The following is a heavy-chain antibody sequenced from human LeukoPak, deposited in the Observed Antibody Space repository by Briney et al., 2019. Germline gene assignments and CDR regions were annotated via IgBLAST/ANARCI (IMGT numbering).Heavy chain of an antibody. CDR2: ISSSNNYI. Sequence: GGSLRLSXAASGFTFSSYSMNWVRQAPGKGLEWVSSISSSNNYIYYADSVKGRFTISRDNAKNSLYLQMSSLRAEDTAVYYCARDPYSGLFDYWGQGTLVTVSS. CDR1: GFTFSSYS. D-gene: IGHD4-11*01. V-gene: IGHV3-21*01. J-gene: IGHJ4*02. CDR3: ARDPYSGLFDY.